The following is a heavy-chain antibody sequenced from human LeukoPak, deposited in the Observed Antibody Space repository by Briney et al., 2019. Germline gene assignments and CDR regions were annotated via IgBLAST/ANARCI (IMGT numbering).Heavy chain of an antibody. CDR1: GYTFTSYA. D-gene: IGHD3-10*01. V-gene: IGHV1-3*01. Sequence: ASVKVSCKAPGYTFTSYAMHWVRQAPGQRLEWMGWINAGNGNTKYSQKFQGRVTITRDTSASTAFMGLSSLRSEGTAVYYCASMVRGVNDFDYWGQGTLVTVPS. J-gene: IGHJ4*02. CDR3: ASMVRGVNDFDY. CDR2: INAGNGNT.